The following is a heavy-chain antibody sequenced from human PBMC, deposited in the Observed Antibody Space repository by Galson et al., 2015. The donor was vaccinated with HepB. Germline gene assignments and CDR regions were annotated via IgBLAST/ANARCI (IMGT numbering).Heavy chain of an antibody. CDR3: AREKEPLRFLEWLLRGEPSFDY. J-gene: IGHJ4*02. CDR2: IKQDGSEK. Sequence: SLRLSCAASGFTFSSYWMSWVRQAPGKGLEWVANIKQDGSEKYYVDSVKGRFTISRDNAKNSLYLQMNSLRAEDTAVYYCAREKEPLRFLEWLLRGEPSFDYWGQGTLVTVSS. CDR1: GFTFSSYW. D-gene: IGHD3-3*01. V-gene: IGHV3-7*03.